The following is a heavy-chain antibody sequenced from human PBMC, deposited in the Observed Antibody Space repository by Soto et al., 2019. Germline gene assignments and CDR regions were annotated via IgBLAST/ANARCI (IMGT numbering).Heavy chain of an antibody. CDR1: GFTFSSYA. CDR2: ISGSGGST. V-gene: IGHV3-23*01. Sequence: GGSLRLSCAASGFTFSSYAMSWVRQAPGKGLEWVSAISGSGGSTYYADSVKGRFTISRDDSKNTLYLQMNSLRAEDTAVYYCAKVIVPAARYYYYGMDVWGQGTTVTVSS. D-gene: IGHD2-2*01. CDR3: AKVIVPAARYYYYGMDV. J-gene: IGHJ6*02.